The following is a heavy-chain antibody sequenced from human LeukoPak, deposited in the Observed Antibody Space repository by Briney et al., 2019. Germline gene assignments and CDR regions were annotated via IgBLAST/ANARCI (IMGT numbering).Heavy chain of an antibody. CDR3: TRAPFPYSSSWYGVD. V-gene: IGHV3-30*04. J-gene: IGHJ4*02. Sequence: GKSLRLSRAVSGFTFSTYAMNWVRQAPGKGLEWVAIISYDGSNEYYADSVKGRFTISRDNSKNTLYLRMKSLRAEDTAIYYCTRAPFPYSSSWYGVDWGQGTLVTVSS. D-gene: IGHD6-13*01. CDR2: ISYDGSNE. CDR1: GFTFSTYA.